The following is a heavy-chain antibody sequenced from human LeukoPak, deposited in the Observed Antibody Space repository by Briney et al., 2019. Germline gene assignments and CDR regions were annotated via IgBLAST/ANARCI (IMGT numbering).Heavy chain of an antibody. J-gene: IGHJ4*02. CDR3: AKAGSSGWYLAY. Sequence: QPGGSLRLSCAASGFTFDDYAMHWVRQAPGKGLEWVSGISWNSGSIGYADSVKGRFTISRDNAKNSLYLQMNSLRAEDTALYYCAKAGSSGWYLAYWGQGTLVTVSS. V-gene: IGHV3-9*01. D-gene: IGHD6-19*01. CDR1: GFTFDDYA. CDR2: ISWNSGSI.